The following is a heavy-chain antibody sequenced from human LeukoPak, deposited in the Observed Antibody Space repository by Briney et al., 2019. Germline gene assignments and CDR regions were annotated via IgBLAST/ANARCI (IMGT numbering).Heavy chain of an antibody. CDR3: TNHALDY. J-gene: IGHJ4*02. CDR2: ITPSGSST. V-gene: IGHV3-48*03. Sequence: PGGSLRLSCVATGFTFSTYEMHWVRQAPGKGLEWLSYITPSGSSTYYADSVKGRFTISRDNAKSSLYLQMNSLRVEDTAVYYCTNHALDYWGQGTLATVSS. CDR1: GFTFSTYE. D-gene: IGHD2-2*01.